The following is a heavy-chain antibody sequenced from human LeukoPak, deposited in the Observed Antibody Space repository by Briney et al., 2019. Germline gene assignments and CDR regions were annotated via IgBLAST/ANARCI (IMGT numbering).Heavy chain of an antibody. CDR2: ISWNSGSI. D-gene: IGHD3-22*01. Sequence: GRSLRLSCAASGFTFDDYAMHWVRQAPGKGLEWVSGISWNSGSIGYADSVKGRFTISRDNAKNSLYLQMNSLRAEDTALYYCAKATGGYYYDSSGYWNDAFDIWGQGTMVTVSS. J-gene: IGHJ3*02. V-gene: IGHV3-9*01. CDR3: AKATGGYYYDSSGYWNDAFDI. CDR1: GFTFDDYA.